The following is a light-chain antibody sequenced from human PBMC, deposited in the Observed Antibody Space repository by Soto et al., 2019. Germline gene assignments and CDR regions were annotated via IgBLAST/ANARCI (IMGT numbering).Light chain of an antibody. CDR3: SSYAGSNILV. CDR2: EVS. CDR1: SSDVGGYNY. Sequence: QSALTQPPSASGSPGQSVTISCTGTSSDVGGYNYVSWYQQHPGKAPKLMIYEVSKRPSGVPDRFSGSKSGNTASLTVSGLQAEDEADYYCSSYAGSNILVFGTGTKLTVL. V-gene: IGLV2-8*01. J-gene: IGLJ1*01.